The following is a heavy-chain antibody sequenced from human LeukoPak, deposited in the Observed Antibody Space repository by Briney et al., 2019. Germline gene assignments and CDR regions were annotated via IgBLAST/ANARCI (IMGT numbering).Heavy chain of an antibody. CDR2: ISRSGATI. V-gene: IGHV3-48*03. D-gene: IGHD2-21*02. CDR3: SRDRGGGDIYFDY. J-gene: IGHJ4*02. Sequence: GGCLRVSCVASGFTFSSYGMNWVRQAPGKGREWISNISRSGATIYYADSVKGRFTISRDNAKNSLYLQMSSLGAEDTAIYYCSRDRGGGDIYFDYWGQGTLVTVSS. CDR1: GFTFSSYG.